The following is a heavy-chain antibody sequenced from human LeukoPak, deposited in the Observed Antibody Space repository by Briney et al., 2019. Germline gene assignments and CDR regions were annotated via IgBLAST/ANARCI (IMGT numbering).Heavy chain of an antibody. D-gene: IGHD6-19*01. V-gene: IGHV1-2*02. Sequence: ASVKVSCKASGYTFTGYYMHRVRQAPGQGLEWMGWINPSTGGTNYAQKFQGRVTMTRDTTISTAYMELSRLTSDDTAVYYCASYPRYSSSPPFDYWGQGTLVTVSS. CDR2: INPSTGGT. J-gene: IGHJ4*02. CDR3: ASYPRYSSSPPFDY. CDR1: GYTFTGYY.